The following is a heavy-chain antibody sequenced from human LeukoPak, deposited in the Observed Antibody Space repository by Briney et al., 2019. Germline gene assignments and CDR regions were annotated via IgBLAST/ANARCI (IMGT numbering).Heavy chain of an antibody. V-gene: IGHV3-30-3*01. CDR1: GFTFSSYA. D-gene: IGHD3-22*01. CDR2: ISYDGSNK. CDR3: ASLYYYDSSGYYFPGIDY. Sequence: PGGSLRLSCAASGFTFSSYAMHWVRQAPGKGLEWVAVISYDGSNKYYADSVKGRFTISRDNSKNTLYLQMNSLRAEDTAVYYCASLYYYDSSGYYFPGIDYWGQGTLVTVSS. J-gene: IGHJ4*02.